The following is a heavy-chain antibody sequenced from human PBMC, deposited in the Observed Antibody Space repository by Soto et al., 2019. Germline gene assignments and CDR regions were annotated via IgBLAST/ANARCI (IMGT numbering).Heavy chain of an antibody. V-gene: IGHV5-51*01. CDR1: GYSFTIYW. J-gene: IGHJ4*02. Sequence: GESLKSSGKGSGYSFTIYWIGWVLQPPGKGLEWMGIIYPGDSDTRYSPSFQGQVTISVDKSISTAYLQWSSLKASDTAMYYCARNDYGGNSVDYWGQGTLVTVSS. CDR2: IYPGDSDT. D-gene: IGHD4-17*01. CDR3: ARNDYGGNSVDY.